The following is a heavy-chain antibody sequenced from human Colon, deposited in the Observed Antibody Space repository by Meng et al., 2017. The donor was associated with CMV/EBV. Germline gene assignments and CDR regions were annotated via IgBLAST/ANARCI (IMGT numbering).Heavy chain of an antibody. D-gene: IGHD5-18*01. V-gene: IGHV3-53*01. CDR3: ARDRGYSYGNYYGMDV. J-gene: IGHJ6*02. Sequence: GESLKISCAASGFSVSNHYMNWVRQAPGKGLEWVSVIYSGGSTYYADSVKGRFTISRDNSKNTLYLQMNSLRAEDTAVYYCARDRGYSYGNYYGMDVWGQGTTVTVSS. CDR2: IYSGGST. CDR1: GFSVSNHY.